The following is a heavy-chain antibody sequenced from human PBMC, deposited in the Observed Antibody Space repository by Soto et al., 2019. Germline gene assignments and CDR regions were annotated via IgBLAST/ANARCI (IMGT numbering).Heavy chain of an antibody. V-gene: IGHV3-30-3*01. CDR1: GFTFSSYA. J-gene: IGHJ4*02. CDR3: AREHRYDILTGYDY. Sequence: GGSLRLSCAASGFTFSSYAMHWVRQAPGKGLEWVAVISYDGSNKYYADSVKGRFTISRDNSKNTLYLQMNSLRAEDTAVYYCAREHRYDILTGYDYGGQGTLVTVSS. CDR2: ISYDGSNK. D-gene: IGHD3-9*01.